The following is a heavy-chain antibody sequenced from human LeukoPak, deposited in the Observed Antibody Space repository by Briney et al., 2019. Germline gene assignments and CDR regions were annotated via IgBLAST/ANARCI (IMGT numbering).Heavy chain of an antibody. CDR3: ARGVVAGNWFDP. D-gene: IGHD2-15*01. Sequence: PSETLSLTCTVSGGSISSYYWSWIRQPAGKGLEGVGHIYTSGSTNYNPSLKSRVTISVDTSKNQFSLTLSSVTAADTAVYYCARGVVAGNWFDPWGQGTLVTVSS. V-gene: IGHV4-4*07. CDR2: IYTSGST. J-gene: IGHJ5*02. CDR1: GGSISSYY.